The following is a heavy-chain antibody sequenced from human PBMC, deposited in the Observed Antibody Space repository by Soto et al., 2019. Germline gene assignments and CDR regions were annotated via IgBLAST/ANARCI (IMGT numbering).Heavy chain of an antibody. V-gene: IGHV4-34*01. J-gene: IGHJ5*02. CDR3: ARGRDYGDYDNWFDP. CDR2: INHSGST. Sequence: PSETLSLTCAVYGGSFSGYYWSWIRQPPGKGLEWIGEINHSGSTNYNPSPKSRVTISVDTSKNQFSLKLSSVTAADTAVYYCARGRDYGDYDNWFDPWGQGTLVTVSS. D-gene: IGHD4-17*01. CDR1: GGSFSGYY.